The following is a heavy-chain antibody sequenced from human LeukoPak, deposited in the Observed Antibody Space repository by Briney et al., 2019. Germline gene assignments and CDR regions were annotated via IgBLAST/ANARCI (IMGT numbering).Heavy chain of an antibody. Sequence: SETLSLTCTVSGGSISSYYWSWIRQPPGKGLEWIGYIYYSGSTNYNPSLKSRVTISVDTSKNQFSLKLSSVTAADTAVYYCAREAGATGVGGFDYWGQGTLVTVSS. J-gene: IGHJ4*02. CDR1: GGSISSYY. CDR2: IYYSGST. CDR3: AREAGATGVGGFDY. V-gene: IGHV4-59*01. D-gene: IGHD3-16*01.